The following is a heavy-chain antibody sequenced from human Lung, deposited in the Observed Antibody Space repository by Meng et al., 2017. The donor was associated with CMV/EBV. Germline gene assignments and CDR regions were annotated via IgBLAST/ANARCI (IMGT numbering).Heavy chain of an antibody. CDR3: ARDGDYDILTSDY. V-gene: IGHV3-53*01. CDR2: IYTGDDT. Sequence: GGSXRLSCTASGITVRTNYMSWVRQAPGKGLEWVSSIYTGDDTYYADSVKGRFSISRDNSKNTLYLQMNSLRAEDTAVYYCARDGDYDILTSDYLGQGTLVTVSS. J-gene: IGHJ4*02. CDR1: GITVRTNY. D-gene: IGHD3-9*01.